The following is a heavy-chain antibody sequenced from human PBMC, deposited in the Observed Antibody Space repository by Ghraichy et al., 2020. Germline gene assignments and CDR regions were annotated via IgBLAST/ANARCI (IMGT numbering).Heavy chain of an antibody. D-gene: IGHD3-9*01. V-gene: IGHV3-64*02. Sequence: GESLRLSCAASGFTFSNYAMHWVRQAPGKGLEYVSAISSNGGSTYYADSVKGRFTISRDNSKNTLYLQMGSLRAEDMAVYYCARSSYDILTGPIDHWGQGTLVTVSS. CDR2: ISSNGGST. CDR3: ARSSYDILTGPIDH. CDR1: GFTFSNYA. J-gene: IGHJ4*02.